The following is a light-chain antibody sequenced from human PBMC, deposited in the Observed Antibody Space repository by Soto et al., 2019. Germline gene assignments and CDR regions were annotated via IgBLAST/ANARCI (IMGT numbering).Light chain of an antibody. J-gene: IGKJ1*01. Sequence: EIVMTQSPATLSVSPGERATLSCRASQSVSSNLVWYQQKPGQAPRLLIYDASTRATGIQARFSGSGSGTEFTLPISSLQSEDFAVYYCQQYNNWPTFGQGTKVEIK. CDR3: QQYNNWPT. CDR2: DAS. CDR1: QSVSSN. V-gene: IGKV3-15*01.